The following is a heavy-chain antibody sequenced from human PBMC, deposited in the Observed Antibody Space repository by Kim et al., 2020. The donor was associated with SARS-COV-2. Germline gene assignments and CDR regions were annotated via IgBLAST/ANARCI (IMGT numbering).Heavy chain of an antibody. Sequence: GESLKISCKGSGYTFTNYWIGWVRQMPGKGLEWMGIIYPGDSDTRYSPSLRGHVTISADNSVNTAYLQWTSVKASDTGIYYCARARYNWNPDYWGQGTQVTGSS. V-gene: IGHV5-51*01. CDR3: ARARYNWNPDY. CDR1: GYTFTNYW. CDR2: IYPGDSDT. D-gene: IGHD1-1*01. J-gene: IGHJ4*02.